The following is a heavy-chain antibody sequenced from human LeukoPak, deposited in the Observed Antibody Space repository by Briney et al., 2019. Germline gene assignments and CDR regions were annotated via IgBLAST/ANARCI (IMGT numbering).Heavy chain of an antibody. CDR1: GFTFDDYA. J-gene: IGHJ4*02. V-gene: IGHV3-43*02. D-gene: IGHD3-10*01. CDR2: ISGDGGST. CDR3: AKANSWFGESTVFDS. Sequence: GSLRLSCAASGFTFDDYAMHWVRQAPGKGLEWVSLISGDGGSTYYAGSVKGRFAISRDNSKNSLYLEVNSLRTEDTAFYCAKANSWFGESTVFDSWGQGTLVTVSS.